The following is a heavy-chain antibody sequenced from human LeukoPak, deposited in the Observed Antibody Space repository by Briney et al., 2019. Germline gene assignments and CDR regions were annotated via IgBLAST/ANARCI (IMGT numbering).Heavy chain of an antibody. CDR1: GYTFTSYG. D-gene: IGHD6-13*01. Sequence: ASVKVSCKASGYTFTSYGINWVRQAPGQGLEWMGWINPNSGGTNYAQKFLGRVTMTRDTSISTAYMELSRLRSDDTAVYYCARVLPYSSSWWGFHDYYYGMDVWGQGTTVTVSS. CDR2: INPNSGGT. CDR3: ARVLPYSSSWWGFHDYYYGMDV. J-gene: IGHJ6*02. V-gene: IGHV1-2*02.